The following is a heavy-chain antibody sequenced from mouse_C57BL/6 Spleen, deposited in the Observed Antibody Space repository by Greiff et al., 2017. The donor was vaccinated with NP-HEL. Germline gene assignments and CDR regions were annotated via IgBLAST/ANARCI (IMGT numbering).Heavy chain of an antibody. Sequence: VQLQQSGPELVKPGASVKLSCKASGYTFTSYDINWVKQRPGQGLEWIGWIYPRDGSTKYNEKFKGKATLTVDTSSSTAYMELHSLTSEDSAVYFCARYGDYDGGYAMDYWGQGTSVTVSS. V-gene: IGHV1-85*01. J-gene: IGHJ4*01. CDR3: ARYGDYDGGYAMDY. CDR1: GYTFTSYD. CDR2: IYPRDGST. D-gene: IGHD2-4*01.